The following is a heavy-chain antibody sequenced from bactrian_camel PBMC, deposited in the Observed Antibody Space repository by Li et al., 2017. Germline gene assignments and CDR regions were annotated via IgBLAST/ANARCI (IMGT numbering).Heavy chain of an antibody. CDR3: AEGRGSRGEHCYSLNY. V-gene: IGHV3-3*01. J-gene: IGHJ4*01. CDR2: IRRDGGET. D-gene: IGHD6*01. CDR1: AYTISTYC. Sequence: HVQLVESGGGSVQAGGSLRLSCAASAYTISTYCMAWFRQAPGKEREGIAAIRRDGGETWYAASVKGRFTISRDSAKNTVYLQMNNLQPEDTATYYCAEGRGSRGEHCYSLNYWGQGTQVTVS.